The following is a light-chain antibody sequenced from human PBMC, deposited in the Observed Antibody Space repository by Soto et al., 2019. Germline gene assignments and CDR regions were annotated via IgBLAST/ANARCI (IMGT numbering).Light chain of an antibody. Sequence: QSALTQPASVSASPGQSITISCTGTSSDVGAYDFVSWYQQHPGEVPKLMIFDVSSRPSGVSDRFSGSKSGNTASLTISGLQAEDEGDYYCSSSTSSSTHVFGSGTKLTVL. CDR3: SSSTSSSTHV. J-gene: IGLJ1*01. V-gene: IGLV2-14*03. CDR1: SSDVGAYDF. CDR2: DVS.